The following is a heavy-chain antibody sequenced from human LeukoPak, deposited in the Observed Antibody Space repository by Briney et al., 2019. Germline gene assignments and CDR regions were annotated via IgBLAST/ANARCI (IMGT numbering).Heavy chain of an antibody. CDR1: GFTFSSYE. V-gene: IGHV3-48*03. J-gene: IGHJ4*02. Sequence: GGSLRLSCAASGFTFSSYEMNWVRQAPGKGLEWVSYISTSGSTKYYADSVKGRFTISRDNSKNTLSLQMNSLRADDTAIYYCTRSGYRHPYHFESWGQGTPVIVSS. CDR3: TRSGYRHPYHFES. D-gene: IGHD3-22*01. CDR2: ISTSGSTK.